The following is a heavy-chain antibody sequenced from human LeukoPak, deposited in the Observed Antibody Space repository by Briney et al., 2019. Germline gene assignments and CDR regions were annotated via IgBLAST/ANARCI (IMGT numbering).Heavy chain of an antibody. J-gene: IGHJ6*03. CDR1: GSTFTVYY. D-gene: IGHD6-19*01. Sequence: GASVKVSFKASGSTFTVYYIHWLRQSPGQGLEYMGWMNPNSGGRNYAQKFQCRVTMTRDTSISTAYMELSRLRSDDTAVYPCARDLYQWLPSTRPRDYYYYMAVWGEGTTVTVSS. CDR2: MNPNSGGR. V-gene: IGHV1-2*02. CDR3: ARDLYQWLPSTRPRDYYYYMAV.